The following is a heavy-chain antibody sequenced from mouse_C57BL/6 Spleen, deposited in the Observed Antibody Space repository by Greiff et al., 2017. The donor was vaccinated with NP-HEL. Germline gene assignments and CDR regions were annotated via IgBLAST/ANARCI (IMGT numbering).Heavy chain of an antibody. J-gene: IGHJ2*01. CDR2: INPNNGGT. CDR1: GYTFTDYN. Sequence: EVQLQQSGPELVKPGASVKIPCTASGYTFTDYNMDWVKQSPGKSLEWIGDINPNNGGTIYNQKFKGKATLTVDKSSSTAYMELRSLTSEDTAVYYCARSDYYGSSHYFDYWGQGTTLTVSS. D-gene: IGHD1-1*01. CDR3: ARSDYYGSSHYFDY. V-gene: IGHV1-18*01.